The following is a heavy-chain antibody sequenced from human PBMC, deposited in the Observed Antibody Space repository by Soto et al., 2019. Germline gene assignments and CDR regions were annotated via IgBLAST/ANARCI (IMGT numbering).Heavy chain of an antibody. CDR1: GFTFSSYD. Sequence: EVQLVESGGGLVQPGGSLRLSCAASGFTFSSYDMHWVRQATGKGLEWVSAIGTAGDTYYPGPVKGRFTSSRENAKNSLYLQMHSLRARDTAVYYCARDRGKYYYGSGSYGGMDVWGQGTTVTVSS. CDR3: ARDRGKYYYGSGSYGGMDV. CDR2: IGTAGDT. D-gene: IGHD3-10*01. J-gene: IGHJ6*02. V-gene: IGHV3-13*04.